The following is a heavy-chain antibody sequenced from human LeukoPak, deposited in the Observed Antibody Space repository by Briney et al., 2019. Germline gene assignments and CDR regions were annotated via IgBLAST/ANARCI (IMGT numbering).Heavy chain of an antibody. CDR2: IYYDGST. V-gene: IGHV4-59*13. CDR1: GGSISSYY. J-gene: IGHJ4*02. Sequence: SETLSLTCTVSGGSISSYYWSWIRQPPGKGLEWIANIYYDGSTNQNPSLKRRVTISVDTSKNQFALKLSSVTAADTAVYYCAREGGRGILVGPPRDWGQGTLVTVSS. D-gene: IGHD3-16*01. CDR3: AREGGRGILVGPPRD.